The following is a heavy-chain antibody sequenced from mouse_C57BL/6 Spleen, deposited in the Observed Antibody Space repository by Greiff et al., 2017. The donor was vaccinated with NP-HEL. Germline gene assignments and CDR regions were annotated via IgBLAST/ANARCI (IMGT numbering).Heavy chain of an antibody. CDR3: ASSYSNYYAMDY. D-gene: IGHD2-5*01. J-gene: IGHJ4*01. Sequence: EVQLQQSGPELVKPGASVKIPCKASGYTFTDYNMDWVKQSHGKSLEWIGDINPNNGGTIYNQKFKGKATLTVDKSSSTAYMELRSLTSEDTAVYYCASSYSNYYAMDYWGQGTSVTVSS. CDR2: INPNNGGT. CDR1: GYTFTDYN. V-gene: IGHV1-18*01.